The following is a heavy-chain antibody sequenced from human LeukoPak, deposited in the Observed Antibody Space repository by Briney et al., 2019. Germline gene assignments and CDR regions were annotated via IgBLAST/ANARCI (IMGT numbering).Heavy chain of an antibody. Sequence: PGGSLRLSCAASGFTFSRAWMNWVRQAPGKGLEWVANINQDGSEKTYVDSVKGRFTISRDNAKNSLYLQMNSLRAEDTAMYYCARAEHCGGDCYSPSRAEYYHHWGQGTLVSVSS. V-gene: IGHV3-7*01. CDR1: GFTFSRAW. CDR3: ARAEHCGGDCYSPSRAEYYHH. CDR2: INQDGSEK. D-gene: IGHD2-21*01. J-gene: IGHJ1*01.